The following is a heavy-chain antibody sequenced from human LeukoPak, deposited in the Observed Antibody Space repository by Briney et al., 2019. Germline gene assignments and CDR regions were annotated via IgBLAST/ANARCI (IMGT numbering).Heavy chain of an antibody. J-gene: IGHJ6*03. CDR2: IYYSGST. CDR3: ARDGKAARPDADYYYYYYMDV. D-gene: IGHD6-6*01. V-gene: IGHV4-59*01. Sequence: SETLSPTCTVSGGSISSYYWSWIRQPPGKGLEWIGYIYYSGSTNYNPSLKSRVTISVDTSKNQFSLKLSSVTAADTAVYYCARDGKAARPDADYYYYYYMDVWGKGTTVTVSS. CDR1: GGSISSYY.